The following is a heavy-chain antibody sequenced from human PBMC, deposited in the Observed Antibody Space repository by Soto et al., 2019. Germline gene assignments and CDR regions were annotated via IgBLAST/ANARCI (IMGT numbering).Heavy chain of an antibody. D-gene: IGHD3-10*01. V-gene: IGHV1-46*01. Sequence: ASVKVSCKASGYTFTSYYMHWVRQAPGQGLEWMGIINPSGGSTSYAQKFQGRVTMTRDTSTSTVYMELSSLRSEDTAVYYCARASLWLGELYLFDPWGQGTLVTVSS. CDR1: GYTFTSYY. CDR3: ARASLWLGELYLFDP. CDR2: INPSGGST. J-gene: IGHJ5*02.